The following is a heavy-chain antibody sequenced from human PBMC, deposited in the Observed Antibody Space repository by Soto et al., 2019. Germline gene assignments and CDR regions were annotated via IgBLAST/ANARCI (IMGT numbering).Heavy chain of an antibody. CDR1: GGTFSSYA. CDR2: IIPIFGTA. CDR3: AREETARIVVVPGGSMDV. Sequence: QVQLVQSGAEVKKPGSSVKVSCKASGGTFSSYAISWVRQAPGQGLEWMGGIIPIFGTANYAQKLQGRVTITADESTSTAYMELSSLRSEDTAVYYCAREETARIVVVPGGSMDVWGQGTTVTVSS. J-gene: IGHJ6*02. V-gene: IGHV1-69*01. D-gene: IGHD2-2*01.